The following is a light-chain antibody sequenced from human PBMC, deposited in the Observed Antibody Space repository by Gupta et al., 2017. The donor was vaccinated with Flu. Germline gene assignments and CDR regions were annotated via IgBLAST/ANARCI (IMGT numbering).Light chain of an antibody. V-gene: IGKV3-15*01. Sequence: ATLSMSPGERATLSCRASQSVSTNLAWYQQKPGQAPRLLIYGASTRATGIPARFSGSGSGTEFTLTIGSRQSEDFAVYYCQQYDAWPPWTFGQGTKV. CDR3: QQYDAWPPWT. CDR2: GAS. CDR1: QSVSTN. J-gene: IGKJ1*01.